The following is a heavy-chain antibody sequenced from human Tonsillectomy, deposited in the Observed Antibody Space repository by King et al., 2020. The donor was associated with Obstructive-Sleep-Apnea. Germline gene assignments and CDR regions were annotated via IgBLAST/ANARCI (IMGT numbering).Heavy chain of an antibody. D-gene: IGHD4/OR15-4a*01. CDR1: GFTVSSYW. J-gene: IGHJ4*02. Sequence: VQLVESGGGLVQPGGSLRLSCAASGFTVSSYWMPWVRQAPGKGLVWVSRINSDGRDTIYADSGKGPLTSSRDNTKNTLYLQMNSLRAEDTAVYYCARDGWGANYIYWGQGTLVTVSS. CDR3: ARDGWGANYIY. CDR2: INSDGRDT. V-gene: IGHV3-74*01.